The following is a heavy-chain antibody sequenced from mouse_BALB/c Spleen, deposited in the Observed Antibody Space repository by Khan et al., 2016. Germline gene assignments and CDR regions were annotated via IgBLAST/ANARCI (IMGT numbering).Heavy chain of an antibody. J-gene: IGHJ4*01. V-gene: IGHV5-6-3*01. D-gene: IGHD2-14*01. CDR3: ARVRHTMDY. CDR2: INSDGSST. Sequence: EVELVESGGGFVQPGGSLDLSCAASGFTFTTYAMSWGRQTPDKRLELVATINSDGSSTYYADTVKGRFTISRDNAKHTLYLQMSRLKSEDTAMYYCARVRHTMDYWGRGTSVTVSS. CDR1: GFTFTTYA.